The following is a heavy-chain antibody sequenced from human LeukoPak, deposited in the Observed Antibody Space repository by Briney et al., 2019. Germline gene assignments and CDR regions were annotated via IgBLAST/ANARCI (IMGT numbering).Heavy chain of an antibody. V-gene: IGHV1-69*06. J-gene: IGHJ4*02. CDR2: IIPIFGTA. CDR3: ARGRALHRGIVVVVAATRAYYFDY. CDR1: GGTFSSYA. Sequence: SVKVSCKASGGTFSSYAISWVRQAPGQGLEWMGGIIPIFGTANYAQKFQGRVTITADRSTSTAYMELSSLRSEDTAVYYCARGRALHRGIVVVVAATRAYYFDYWGQGTLVTVSS. D-gene: IGHD2-15*01.